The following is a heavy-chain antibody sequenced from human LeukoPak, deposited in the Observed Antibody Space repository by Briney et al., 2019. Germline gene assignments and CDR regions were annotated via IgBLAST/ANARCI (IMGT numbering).Heavy chain of an antibody. J-gene: IGHJ3*02. D-gene: IGHD3-3*01. V-gene: IGHV3-23*01. Sequence: GGSLRLSCAASGFTFSIHGMNWVRQAPGKGLEWVSGISPGADITYYAESVKGRFTISRDNSKNTLYLQMNSLRAEDTAVYYCAKDLGSGYYPDAFDIWGQGTMVTVSS. CDR3: AKDLGSGYYPDAFDI. CDR2: ISPGADIT. CDR1: GFTFSIHG.